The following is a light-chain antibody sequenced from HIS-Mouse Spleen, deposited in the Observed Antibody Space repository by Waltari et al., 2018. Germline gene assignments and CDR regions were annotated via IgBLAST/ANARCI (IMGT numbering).Light chain of an antibody. Sequence: QSVLTQPPSASGTPGQRVTISCSGSSSNIGSNYVYWYQQLPGTAPKLLIYRKKHPPSGVPDRFSGAKSGTSASLASSGLRSEDEADYYCAAWDDSLSGPVLGGGTKLTVL. CDR1: SSNIGSNY. J-gene: IGLJ3*02. CDR3: AAWDDSLSGPV. V-gene: IGLV1-47*01. CDR2: RKK.